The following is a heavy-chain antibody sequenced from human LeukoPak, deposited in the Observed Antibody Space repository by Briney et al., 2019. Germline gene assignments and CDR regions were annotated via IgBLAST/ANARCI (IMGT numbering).Heavy chain of an antibody. V-gene: IGHV3-30*02. CDR3: ARDSSLPLRYLDY. CDR2: IRYDGSNK. J-gene: IGHJ4*02. D-gene: IGHD3-3*01. Sequence: QPGGSLRLSCAASGFTFSSYGMHWVRQAPGKGLEWVAFIRYDGSNKYYADSVKGRFTISRDNSKNTLYLQMNSLRAEDTAVYYCARDSSLPLRYLDYWGQGTLVTVSS. CDR1: GFTFSSYG.